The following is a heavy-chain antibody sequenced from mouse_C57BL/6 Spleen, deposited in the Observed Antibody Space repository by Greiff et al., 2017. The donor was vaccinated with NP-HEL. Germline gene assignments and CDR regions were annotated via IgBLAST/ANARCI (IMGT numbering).Heavy chain of an antibody. Sequence: QVQLKESGAELVKPGASVKLSCKASGYAFSSYWMNWVQQRPGKGLEWIGQIYPGAGDTNYNGKFKGKATLTADKSSSTAYMQLSSLTSEDSAVYFCARSDGNWFAYWGQGTLVTVSA. CDR3: ARSDGNWFAY. V-gene: IGHV1-80*01. J-gene: IGHJ3*01. CDR1: GYAFSSYW. D-gene: IGHD2-3*01. CDR2: IYPGAGDT.